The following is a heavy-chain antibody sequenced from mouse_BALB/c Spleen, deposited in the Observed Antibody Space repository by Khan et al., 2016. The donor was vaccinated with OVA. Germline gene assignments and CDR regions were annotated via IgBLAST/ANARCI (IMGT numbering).Heavy chain of an antibody. D-gene: IGHD1-2*01. CDR2: ISPGSGDT. J-gene: IGHJ3*01. CDR3: SRRNYFGYTFAY. Sequence: QVQLKQSGAELARPGASVKLSCKASGYTFTDYYINWVKQRTGQGLEWIGEISPGSGDTYYNEKFKGKATLTADKSSSTVYMQLSSLTAEALAVYFCSRRNYFGYTFAYWGQGTLVTVSA. V-gene: IGHV1-77*01. CDR1: GYTFTDYY.